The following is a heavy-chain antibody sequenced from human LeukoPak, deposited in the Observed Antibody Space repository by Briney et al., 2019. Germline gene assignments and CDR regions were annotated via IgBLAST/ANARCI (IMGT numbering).Heavy chain of an antibody. CDR2: ISAYNGNT. CDR1: GYTFTSYG. Sequence: ASVKVSCKASGYTFTSYGISWVRQAPGQGLEWMGWISAYNGNTNYAQKLQGRVTMTTDTSTSTAYMELRSLRSDDTAVYYCAREVVVPAAMQHYYYGMDVWGQGTTVTVSS. J-gene: IGHJ6*02. D-gene: IGHD2-2*01. V-gene: IGHV1-18*01. CDR3: AREVVVPAAMQHYYYGMDV.